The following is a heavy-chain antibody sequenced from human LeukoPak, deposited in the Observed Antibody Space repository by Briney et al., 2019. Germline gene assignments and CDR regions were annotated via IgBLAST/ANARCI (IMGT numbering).Heavy chain of an antibody. CDR2: IYWDDDG. D-gene: IGHD6-13*01. Sequence: SGPTLVNPTQTLTLTCTFSGFSLNTSGVCVGWIRQPPGKALEWLTLIYWDDDGRYSPSLESRLTITKDTSRNQVVLTMTNMDPVDTATYYCAHSYSSSQRLKFKHFHHWGQGTLVTVSS. V-gene: IGHV2-5*02. CDR1: GFSLNTSGVC. J-gene: IGHJ1*01. CDR3: AHSYSSSQRLKFKHFHH.